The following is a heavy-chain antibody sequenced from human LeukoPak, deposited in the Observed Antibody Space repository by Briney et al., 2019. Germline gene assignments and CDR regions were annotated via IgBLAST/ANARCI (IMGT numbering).Heavy chain of an antibody. CDR3: ARAPGGFHGDYSPIAY. CDR1: GFTVSSNY. D-gene: IGHD4-17*01. V-gene: IGHV3-53*05. CDR2: IYSGGST. Sequence: GGSLRLSCAASGFTVSSNYMSWVRQAPGKGLEWVSVIYSGGSTYYADSAKGRFTISRDNSQNTLFLQMNSLRAEETAMYYCARAPGGFHGDYSPIAYWGQGTLVTVSS. J-gene: IGHJ4*02.